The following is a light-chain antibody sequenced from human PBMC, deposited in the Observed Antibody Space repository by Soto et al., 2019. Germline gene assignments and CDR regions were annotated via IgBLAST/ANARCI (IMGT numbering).Light chain of an antibody. CDR1: QSDLYSSNNKNY. Sequence: DIVMTQSPDSLAVSLGERATINCKSSQSDLYSSNNKNYLAWYQQKPGQPPKLLIYWASTRESGVPDRISGSGSGTDFTLTISSLQAEDVAVYYCQQYYSTPYTFGQGTKLEIK. CDR3: QQYYSTPYT. CDR2: WAS. J-gene: IGKJ2*01. V-gene: IGKV4-1*01.